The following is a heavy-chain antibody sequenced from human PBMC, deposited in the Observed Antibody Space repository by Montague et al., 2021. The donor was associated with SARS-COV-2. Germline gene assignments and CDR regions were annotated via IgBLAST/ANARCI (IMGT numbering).Heavy chain of an antibody. CDR3: ARLKRYFDSSGYPAAFDF. CDR2: IDYTGNT. D-gene: IGHD3-22*01. J-gene: IGHJ3*01. V-gene: IGHV4-39*02. Sequence: SETLSLTCTVSGGSITNNIGNWAWIRQPPGRGLEWIGSIDYTGNTYYXPSLKSPVTISVVTSKNHFTLKLSSVTAAETAVYYCARLKRYFDSSGYPAAFDFWGQGTKVTVSS. CDR1: GGSITNNIGN.